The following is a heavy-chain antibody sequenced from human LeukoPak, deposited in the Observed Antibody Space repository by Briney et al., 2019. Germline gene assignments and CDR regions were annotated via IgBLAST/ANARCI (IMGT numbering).Heavy chain of an antibody. CDR2: ISERGGST. V-gene: IGHV3-23*01. J-gene: IGHJ4*02. CDR3: AKRGVVIRGILVIGYHQEAYHYDF. D-gene: IGHD3-10*01. Sequence: GGSLRLSRVVSGISLSNYGMTWVRQAPGKGLEWVSYISERGGSTTYADSVKGRFTISRDNSLNTLYLQLNSLRAEDTAVYFCAKRGVVIRGILVIGYHQEAYHYDFWGQGVLVTVSS. CDR1: GISLSNYG.